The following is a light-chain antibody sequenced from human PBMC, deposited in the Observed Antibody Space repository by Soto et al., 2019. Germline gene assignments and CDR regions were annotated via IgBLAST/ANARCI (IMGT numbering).Light chain of an antibody. CDR2: AAS. CDR1: QGISSY. V-gene: IGKV1-9*01. CDR3: QEYNTWPWT. Sequence: IQLTQSPSSLSACVGDRVTITCRASQGISSYLAWYQQKPGKAPKLLIYAASTLQSGVPSRFSGSGSGTEFTLTINSLQSEDFAVYYCQEYNTWPWTFGQGTKVDI. J-gene: IGKJ1*01.